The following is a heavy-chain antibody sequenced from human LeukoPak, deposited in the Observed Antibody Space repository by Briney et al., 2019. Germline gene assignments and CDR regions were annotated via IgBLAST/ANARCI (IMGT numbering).Heavy chain of an antibody. CDR1: GFTFTNAW. J-gene: IGHJ4*02. Sequence: GGSLRLSCVVSGFTFTNAWMRWVRQAPGKGLEWVGRIKSKTDGGTTDFAAPVKGRFTISRDDSKNTLYLQMNRLKIEDTAVSFCTTARYYDSSGYYYGRYFDYWGQGTLVTVSS. V-gene: IGHV3-15*01. CDR3: TTARYYDSSGYYYGRYFDY. CDR2: IKSKTDGGTT. D-gene: IGHD3-22*01.